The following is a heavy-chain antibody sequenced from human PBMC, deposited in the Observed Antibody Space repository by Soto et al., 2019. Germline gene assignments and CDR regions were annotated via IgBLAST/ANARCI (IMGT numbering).Heavy chain of an antibody. CDR3: ASPKIAFYNWFDP. J-gene: IGHJ5*02. D-gene: IGHD3-3*02. Sequence: SETLSLTCTVSGGSISSSSYYWGWIRQTPGKGLEWIGSIYYSGSTYYNPSLKSRVTISVDTPKNQFSLKLSSVTAADTAVYYCASPKIAFYNWFDPWGQGTLVTVSS. CDR2: IYYSGST. V-gene: IGHV4-39*01. CDR1: GGSISSSSYY.